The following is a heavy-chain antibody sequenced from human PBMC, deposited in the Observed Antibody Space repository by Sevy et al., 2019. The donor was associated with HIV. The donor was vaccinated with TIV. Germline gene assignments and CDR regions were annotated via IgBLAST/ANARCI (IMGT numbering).Heavy chain of an antibody. D-gene: IGHD3-22*01. CDR2: IKQDGSEK. V-gene: IGHV3-7*01. CDR3: ARARAYYYDNSGYSFDY. J-gene: IGHJ4*02. CDR1: GFTLSSYW. Sequence: GGSLRLSCAASGFTLSSYWMSWVRQAPGKGLEWVANIKQDGSEKYYVDSVKGRFTISRDNAKNSLYLQMNSLRVEDTAAYDCARARAYYYDNSGYSFDYWGQGTLVTVSS.